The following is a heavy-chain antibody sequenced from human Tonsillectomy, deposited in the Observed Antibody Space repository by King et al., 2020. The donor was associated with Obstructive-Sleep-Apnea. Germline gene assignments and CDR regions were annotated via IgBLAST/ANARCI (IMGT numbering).Heavy chain of an antibody. D-gene: IGHD2-2*01. CDR3: ATSEGYCSSTSCPWYFDY. V-gene: IGHV4-31*03. Sequence: QLQESGPGLVKPSQTLSLTCTVSGGSISSGAYYWSWIRQHPGKGLEWIGYIYYSGSTFYNPSLKSRVSISVDTSKNQFSLKLSSVTAADTAVYYCATSEGYCSSTSCPWYFDYWGQGTLVTVSS. CDR1: GGSISSGAYY. J-gene: IGHJ4*02. CDR2: IYYSGST.